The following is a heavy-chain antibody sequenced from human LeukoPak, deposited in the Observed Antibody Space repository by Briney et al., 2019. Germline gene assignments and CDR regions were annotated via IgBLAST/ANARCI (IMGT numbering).Heavy chain of an antibody. CDR2: INPNSGGT. D-gene: IGHD3-3*01. CDR3: ARGSLEWLLDNWFDP. CDR1: GGTFISYA. J-gene: IGHJ5*02. V-gene: IGHV1-2*04. Sequence: ASVKVSCKASGGTFISYAISWVRQAPGQGLEWMGWINPNSGGTNYAQKFQGWVTMTRDTSISTAYMELSRLRSDDTAVYYCARGSLEWLLDNWFDPWGQGTLVTVSS.